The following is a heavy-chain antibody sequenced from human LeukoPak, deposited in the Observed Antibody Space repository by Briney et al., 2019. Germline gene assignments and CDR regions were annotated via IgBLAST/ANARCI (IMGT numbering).Heavy chain of an antibody. CDR3: ARDLRGIAARPGDY. V-gene: IGHV3-21*01. CDR1: GFTFSNYN. CDR2: ITSSSSYI. Sequence: GGSLRLSCAASGFTFSNYNMNWVRHAPGKGLEWVSSITSSSSYIYYADSVKGRLTISRDNAKNSLYLQMNSLRAEDTAVYYCARDLRGIAARPGDYWGQGTLVTVSS. J-gene: IGHJ4*02. D-gene: IGHD6-6*01.